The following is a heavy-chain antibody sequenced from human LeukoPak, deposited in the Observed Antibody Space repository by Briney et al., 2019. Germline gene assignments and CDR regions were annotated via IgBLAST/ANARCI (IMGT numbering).Heavy chain of an antibody. J-gene: IGHJ3*02. Sequence: SETLSLTCAVSGGPLTSYYWSWIRQPPGKGLEWIGFIYYRGSTNYNPSLESRVTISVDTSKNRFSPKLSSVTAADTAVYYCARDRYSGYDGFGAFDIWGQGTMVTVSS. CDR1: GGPLTSYY. CDR2: IYYRGST. D-gene: IGHD5-12*01. CDR3: ARDRYSGYDGFGAFDI. V-gene: IGHV4-59*01.